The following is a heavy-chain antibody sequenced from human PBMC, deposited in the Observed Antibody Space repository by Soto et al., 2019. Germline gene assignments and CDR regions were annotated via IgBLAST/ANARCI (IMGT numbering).Heavy chain of an antibody. CDR2: IYYSGST. J-gene: IGHJ4*02. CDR1: GGSISTYY. V-gene: IGHV4-59*01. CDR3: ARGRGYNYGYNFDY. Sequence: QVQLQESGPGLVKPSETLSLTCTVSGGSISTYYWSWIRQPPGKGLEWIGYIYYSGSTNYNPSLKSRVTISVDTSKNQFSLKLSSVTAADTAVYYCARGRGYNYGYNFDYWGQGTLVTVSS. D-gene: IGHD5-18*01.